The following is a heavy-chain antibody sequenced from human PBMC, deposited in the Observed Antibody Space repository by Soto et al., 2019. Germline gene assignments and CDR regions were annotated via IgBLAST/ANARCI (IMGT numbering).Heavy chain of an antibody. D-gene: IGHD6-19*01. CDR2: IYPGDSNT. CDR3: ARQRSMADANYYYYGMDV. CDR1: GYSFTSYW. J-gene: IGHJ6*02. V-gene: IGHV5-51*01. Sequence: PGESLKISCKGSGYSFTSYWIGWVRQMPGKGLEWMGIIYPGDSNTRYSSSFQGKVTISADKSMNTAYLQWRSLKASDTAIYYCARQRSMADANYYYYGMDVWGQGTTVTVSS.